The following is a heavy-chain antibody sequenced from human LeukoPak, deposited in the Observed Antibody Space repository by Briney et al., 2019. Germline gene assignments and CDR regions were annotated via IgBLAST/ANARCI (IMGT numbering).Heavy chain of an antibody. V-gene: IGHV4-31*03. Sequence: SETLSLTCTVSGGSISSGGYYWSWIRQHPGKGLEWIGYIYYSGSTYYNPSLKSRVTVSVDTSKNQFSLKLSSVTAADTAVYYCARDGGVTIFGVVIKDNWFDPWGQGTLVTVSS. CDR3: ARDGGVTIFGVVIKDNWFDP. D-gene: IGHD3-3*01. J-gene: IGHJ5*02. CDR2: IYYSGST. CDR1: GGSISSGGYY.